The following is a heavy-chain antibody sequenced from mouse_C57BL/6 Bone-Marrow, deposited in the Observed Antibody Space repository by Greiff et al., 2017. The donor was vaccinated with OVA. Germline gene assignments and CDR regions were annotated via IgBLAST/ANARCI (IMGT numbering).Heavy chain of an antibody. CDR3: ARWHYYGSSHWYVDV. D-gene: IGHD1-1*01. CDR2: IHPYSGST. J-gene: IGHJ1*03. V-gene: IGHV1-64*01. CDR1: GYTFTSYW. Sequence: QVQLQQPGAELVKPGASVKLSCKASGYTFTSYWMHWVKQRPGQGLEWIGMIHPYSGSTNYNEKFKSKATLTVANSSSTAYMQLSSLTSEDSAVYYCARWHYYGSSHWYVDVWGTGTTVTVSS.